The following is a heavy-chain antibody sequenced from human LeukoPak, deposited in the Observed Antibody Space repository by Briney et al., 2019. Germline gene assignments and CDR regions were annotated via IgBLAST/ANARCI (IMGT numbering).Heavy chain of an antibody. CDR2: ISGSGGST. CDR1: GFTFSSYA. Sequence: AGSLTLSSAASGFTFSSYAMSWVRQAPGKGLEWVSAISGSGGSTYYADSVKGRFTISRDNSKNTLYLQMNSLRAEDTAVYYCAKVDGYSYGYLEYWGQRTLVTVSS. V-gene: IGHV3-23*01. J-gene: IGHJ4*02. D-gene: IGHD5-18*01. CDR3: AKVDGYSYGYLEY.